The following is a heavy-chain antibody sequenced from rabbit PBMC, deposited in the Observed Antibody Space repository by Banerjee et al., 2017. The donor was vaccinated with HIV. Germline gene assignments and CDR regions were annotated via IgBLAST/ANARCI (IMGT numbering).Heavy chain of an antibody. D-gene: IGHD4-1*01. Sequence: QSLEESGGDLVKPGGSLTLTCKASGFSLSSGYDMSWVRQAPGKGLVWIGCIYTGSGGSTYYANWAKGRFTISKTSSTTVTLQMTSLTAADTATHFCARDLAGVIGWNFNLWGPGTLVTVS. CDR3: ARDLAGVIGWNFNL. J-gene: IGHJ4*01. CDR1: GFSLSSGYD. CDR2: IYTGSGGST. V-gene: IGHV1S40*01.